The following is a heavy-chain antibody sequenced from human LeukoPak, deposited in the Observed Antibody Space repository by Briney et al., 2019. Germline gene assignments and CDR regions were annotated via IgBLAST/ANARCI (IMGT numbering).Heavy chain of an antibody. CDR3: AKCRVSSSGSADY. J-gene: IGHJ4*02. CDR2: INPSGGST. V-gene: IGHV1-46*01. CDR1: GYTFTSYY. Sequence: ASVKVSCKASGYTFTSYYMHWVRQAPGHGLEWMGKINPSGGSTTYAQKFQGRVTMTRDTSTSTVYMELSSLRSEDTAVYYCAKCRVSSSGSADYWGQGTLVTVSS. D-gene: IGHD6-19*01.